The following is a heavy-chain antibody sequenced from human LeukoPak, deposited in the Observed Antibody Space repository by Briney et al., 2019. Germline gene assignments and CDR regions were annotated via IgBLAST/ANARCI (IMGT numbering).Heavy chain of an antibody. J-gene: IGHJ4*02. CDR1: GFTFSSYA. Sequence: GGSLRLSCAASGFTFSSYAMSWVRQAPGKGLEWVSAISGSGGSTYYADSVKGRFTISRDNSKNTLYLQMNSLRAEDTAVYYCAKPPVPIAVAGRDFDYWGQGTLVTVSS. CDR2: ISGSGGST. D-gene: IGHD6-19*01. CDR3: AKPPVPIAVAGRDFDY. V-gene: IGHV3-23*01.